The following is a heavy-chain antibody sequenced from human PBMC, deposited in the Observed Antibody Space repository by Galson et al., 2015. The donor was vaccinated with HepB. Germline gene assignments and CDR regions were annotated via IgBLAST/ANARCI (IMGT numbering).Heavy chain of an antibody. J-gene: IGHJ4*02. D-gene: IGHD3-10*01. V-gene: IGHV1-18*01. CDR2: ISGYNGNT. CDR3: ARDYGLIESQMNY. Sequence: SVKVSCKASGSTFTSYGITWVRQAPGQGLEWMGWISGYNGNTNYARKIQGRVTMTTDTSTRPPYMELRSLRSDDTAVYYLARDYGLIESQMNYWGQGTLVTVSS. CDR1: GSTFTSYG.